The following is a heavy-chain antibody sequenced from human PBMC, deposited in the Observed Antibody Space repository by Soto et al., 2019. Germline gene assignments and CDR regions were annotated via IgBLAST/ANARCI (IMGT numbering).Heavy chain of an antibody. J-gene: IGHJ4*02. V-gene: IGHV3-30-3*01. Sequence: QVQLVESGGGVVQPGRSLRLSCAASGFTFSSYAMHWVRQAPGKGLEWVAVISYDGSNKYYADSVKGRFTISRDNSKNTLYLQMNSLRAEDTAVYYCARAAVSYSGSYCFDYWGQETLVTVSS. CDR2: ISYDGSNK. CDR1: GFTFSSYA. CDR3: ARAAVSYSGSYCFDY. D-gene: IGHD1-26*01.